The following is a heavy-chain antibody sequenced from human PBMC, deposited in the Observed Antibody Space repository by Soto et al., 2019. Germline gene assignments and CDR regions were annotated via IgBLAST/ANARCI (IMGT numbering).Heavy chain of an antibody. J-gene: IGHJ6*02. V-gene: IGHV3-30*18. CDR1: GFTFSSYG. Sequence: GGSLRLSCAASGFTFSSYGMHWVRQAPGKGLEWVAVISYDGSNKYYADSVKGRFTISRDNSKNTLYLQMNSLRAEDTAVYYCAKGQELTGYYRYYYYGMDVWGQGTTVTVSS. D-gene: IGHD3-9*01. CDR2: ISYDGSNK. CDR3: AKGQELTGYYRYYYYGMDV.